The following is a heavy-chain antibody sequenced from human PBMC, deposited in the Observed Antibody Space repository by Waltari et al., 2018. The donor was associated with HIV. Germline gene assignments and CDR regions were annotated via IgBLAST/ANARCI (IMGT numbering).Heavy chain of an antibody. V-gene: IGHV3-49*04. CDR3: TLVGATKGFDY. Sequence: EVQLVASGGCLVQPGRSLRRTCTAHGFHFGYSGMVWVRQAPGKGLEWVGFIRSKAYGGTTEYAASVKGRFTISRDDSKSIAYLQMNSLKTEDTAVYYCTLVGATKGFDYWGQGTLVTVSS. J-gene: IGHJ4*02. D-gene: IGHD1-26*01. CDR1: GFHFGYSG. CDR2: IRSKAYGGTT.